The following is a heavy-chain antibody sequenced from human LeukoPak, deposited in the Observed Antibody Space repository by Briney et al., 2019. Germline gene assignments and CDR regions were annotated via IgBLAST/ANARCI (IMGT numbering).Heavy chain of an antibody. J-gene: IGHJ4*02. CDR3: AKAKGYSENEDFDY. Sequence: GRSLRLSCAASGFTFDDYAMHWVRQAPGKGLEWVSGISWNSGSIGYADSVKGRFTISRDNAKNSLYLQMNSLRAEDTALYYCAKAKGYSENEDFDYWGQGTLVTVSS. V-gene: IGHV3-9*01. CDR1: GFTFDDYA. CDR2: ISWNSGSI. D-gene: IGHD1-26*01.